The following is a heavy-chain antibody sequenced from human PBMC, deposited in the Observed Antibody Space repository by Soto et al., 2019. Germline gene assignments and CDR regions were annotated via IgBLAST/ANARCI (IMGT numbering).Heavy chain of an antibody. Sequence: EVQLLQSGGGLVQPGGSLRLSCACSGFTFSSYAMTWVRQAPGKGLDWVSSISGSGGSTFYADSVKGRFTISRDNSKNTLVLQMNSRRGEDTAVYYCATAIGKEHCRGGACYSGGDYWGQGTLVTVSS. J-gene: IGHJ4*02. CDR1: GFTFSSYA. V-gene: IGHV3-23*01. D-gene: IGHD2-15*01. CDR2: ISGSGGST. CDR3: ATAIGKEHCRGGACYSGGDY.